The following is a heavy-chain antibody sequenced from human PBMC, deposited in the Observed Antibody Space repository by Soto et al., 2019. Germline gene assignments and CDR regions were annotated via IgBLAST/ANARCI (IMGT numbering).Heavy chain of an antibody. J-gene: IGHJ6*02. CDR1: GGTFSSYA. D-gene: IGHD2-15*01. CDR3: ARGSLGYCSGGSCYYYYYGMDV. V-gene: IGHV1-69*01. Sequence: QVQLVQSGAAVKKPGSSVKVSCKASGGTFSSYAISWVRQAPGQGLEWIEGIIPIFGTANYAQKFQGRVRITADESTSTAYMELSSLRSEDTAVYYCARGSLGYCSGGSCYYYYYGMDVWGQGTTVTVSS. CDR2: IIPIFGTA.